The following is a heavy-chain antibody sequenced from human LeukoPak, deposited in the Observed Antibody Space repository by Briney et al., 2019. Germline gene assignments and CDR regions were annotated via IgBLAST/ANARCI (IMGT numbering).Heavy chain of an antibody. CDR1: GYTFTSYG. D-gene: IGHD6-13*01. CDR2: VSAYNGNT. Sequence: GASVKVSCKASGYTFTSYGISWVRQAPGQGLEWMGWVSAYNGNTNYAQKLQGRVTMTTDTSTSTAYMELRSLRSDDTAVYYCAGVAAAGDWFDPWGQGTLVTVSS. CDR3: AGVAAAGDWFDP. V-gene: IGHV1-18*01. J-gene: IGHJ5*02.